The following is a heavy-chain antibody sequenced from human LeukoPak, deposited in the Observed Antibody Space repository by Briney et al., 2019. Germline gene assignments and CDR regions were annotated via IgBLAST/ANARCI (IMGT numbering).Heavy chain of an antibody. CDR2: INHSGST. CDR1: GGSFSGYY. CDR3: ARRLGIAAAGVNWFDP. D-gene: IGHD6-13*01. Sequence: SETLYLTCAVYGGSFSGYYWSWIRQPPGKGLEWIGEINHSGSTNYNPSLKSRVTISVGTSKNQFSLKLSSVTAADTAVYYCARRLGIAAAGVNWFDPWGQGTLVTVSS. V-gene: IGHV4-34*01. J-gene: IGHJ5*02.